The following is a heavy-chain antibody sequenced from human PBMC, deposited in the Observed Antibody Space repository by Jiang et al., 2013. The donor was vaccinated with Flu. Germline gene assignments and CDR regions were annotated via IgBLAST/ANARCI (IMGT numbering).Heavy chain of an antibody. CDR3: VRVSYVAFYFDI. J-gene: IGHJ4*02. V-gene: IGHV4-34*01. Sequence: GSGLVKPSETLSLTCAVSGGSLGAHFWTWIRQPPGGGLEWIGEINLSGFSNYKPSLKSRVTMLLDMSKNQFSLTLTSVTAADTGVYYCVRVSYVAFYFDIWGLGTRVTVSS. D-gene: IGHD1-26*01. CDR1: GGSLGAHF. CDR2: INLSGFS.